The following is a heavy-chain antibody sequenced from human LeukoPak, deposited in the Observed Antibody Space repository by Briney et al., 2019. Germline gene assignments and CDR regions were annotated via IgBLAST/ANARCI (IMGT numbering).Heavy chain of an antibody. J-gene: IGHJ4*02. CDR3: ATRTYSGYDWEFDY. D-gene: IGHD5-12*01. CDR2: FDPEDGET. Sequence: ASVKVSCKVSGYTLTELSMHWVRQAPGKGLEWMGGFDPEDGETIYAQKFQGRVTMTEDTSTDTAYMELSSLRSEDTVVYYCATRTYSGYDWEFDYWGQGTLVTVSS. V-gene: IGHV1-24*01. CDR1: GYTLTELS.